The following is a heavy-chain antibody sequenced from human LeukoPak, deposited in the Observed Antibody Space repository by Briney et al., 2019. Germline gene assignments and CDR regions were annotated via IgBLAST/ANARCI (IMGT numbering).Heavy chain of an antibody. CDR1: GFSFSSYE. J-gene: IGHJ4*02. Sequence: GGSLRLSCAASGFSFSSYEMNWVRQAPGKGLEWISYISASGTLTHYADSVEGRFTISRDNAKNSLYLQMNSLRAEDTAVYYCARDTGVRPRVAHFDFWGQGTLVTVSS. D-gene: IGHD1-14*01. CDR2: ISASGTLT. CDR3: ARDTGVRPRVAHFDF. V-gene: IGHV3-48*03.